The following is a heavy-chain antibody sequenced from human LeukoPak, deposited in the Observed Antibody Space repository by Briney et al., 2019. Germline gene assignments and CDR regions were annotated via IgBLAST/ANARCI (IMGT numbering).Heavy chain of an antibody. CDR1: GYTFTGYY. CDR2: INPNSGGT. Sequence: WASVKVSCKASGYTFTGYYMHWVRRAPGQGLEWMGRINPNSGGTNYAQKFQGRVTMTRDTSISTAYMELSRLRSDDTAVYYCARDRSTAMAIFDYWGQGTLVTVSS. V-gene: IGHV1-2*06. D-gene: IGHD5-18*01. CDR3: ARDRSTAMAIFDY. J-gene: IGHJ4*02.